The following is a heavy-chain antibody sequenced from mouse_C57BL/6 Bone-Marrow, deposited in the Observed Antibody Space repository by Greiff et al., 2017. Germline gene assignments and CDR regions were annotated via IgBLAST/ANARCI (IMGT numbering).Heavy chain of an antibody. V-gene: IGHV1-15*01. Sequence: QVQLKESGAELVRPGASVTLSCKASGYTFTDYEMHWVKQTPVHGLEWIGAIDPETGGTAYNQKFKGKAILTADKSSSTAYVELRSLTSEDSAVYYCTRSRYYGSSSFAYWGQGTLVTVSA. CDR2: IDPETGGT. D-gene: IGHD1-1*01. CDR3: TRSRYYGSSSFAY. CDR1: GYTFTDYE. J-gene: IGHJ3*01.